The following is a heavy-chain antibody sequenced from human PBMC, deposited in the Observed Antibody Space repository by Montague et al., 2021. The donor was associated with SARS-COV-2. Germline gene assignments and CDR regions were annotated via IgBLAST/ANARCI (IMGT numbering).Heavy chain of an antibody. CDR3: AKGGVWERRGLTTFDY. V-gene: IGHV3-23*01. J-gene: IGHJ4*02. CDR1: GFTFSSYA. D-gene: IGHD1-26*01. Sequence: SLRLSCAASGFTFSSYAMSWVRQAPGKGLEWVSTITGSGGSTYYADSVKGRFTISRDNSKNTLYLQMNSLRAEDTAVNYCAKGGVWERRGLTTFDYWGQGTLVTVSP. CDR2: ITGSGGST.